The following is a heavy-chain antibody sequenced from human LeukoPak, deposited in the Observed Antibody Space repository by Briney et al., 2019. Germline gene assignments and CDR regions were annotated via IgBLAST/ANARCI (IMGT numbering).Heavy chain of an antibody. CDR3: ARDGESAAAGRNWFDP. CDR2: ISSSSSYI. D-gene: IGHD6-13*01. Sequence: PGGSLRLSCAASGFTFSSYSMNWVRQAPGKGLEWVSPISSSSSYIYYADSVKGRFTISRDNAKNSLYLQMNSLRAEDTAVYYCARDGESAAAGRNWFDPWGQGTLVTVSS. J-gene: IGHJ5*02. V-gene: IGHV3-21*01. CDR1: GFTFSSYS.